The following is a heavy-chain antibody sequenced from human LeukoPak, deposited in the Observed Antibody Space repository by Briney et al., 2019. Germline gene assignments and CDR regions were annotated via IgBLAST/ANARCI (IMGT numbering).Heavy chain of an antibody. CDR2: ISSSSSYI. D-gene: IGHD5-18*01. Sequence: PGGSLRLSCAASGFTFSSYSMNWVRQAPGKGLEWVSSISSSSSYIYYADSAKGRFTISRDNAKNSLYLQMNSLRAEDTAVYYCAREPRGYSSDMADAFDIWGQGTMVTVSS. J-gene: IGHJ3*02. CDR1: GFTFSSYS. V-gene: IGHV3-21*01. CDR3: AREPRGYSSDMADAFDI.